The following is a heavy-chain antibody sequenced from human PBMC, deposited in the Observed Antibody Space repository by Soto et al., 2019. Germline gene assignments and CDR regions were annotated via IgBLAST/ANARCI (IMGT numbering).Heavy chain of an antibody. J-gene: IGHJ6*02. D-gene: IGHD1-7*01. CDR3: AAELDFGKVSVV. CDR2: IIPLFGTT. Sequence: QVQVVQSGVEVRRPGSSVKVSCKASGDTFKNCVISWVRQAPGQGLEWMGGIIPLFGTTDFAQRFQGRLTITTDESTTTAYMELSRLRSEDTATYSCAAELDFGKVSVVWGQGTTVIVSS. V-gene: IGHV1-69*01. CDR1: GDTFKNCV.